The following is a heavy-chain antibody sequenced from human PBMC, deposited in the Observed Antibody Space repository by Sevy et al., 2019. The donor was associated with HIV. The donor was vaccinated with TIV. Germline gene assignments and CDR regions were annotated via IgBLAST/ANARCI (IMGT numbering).Heavy chain of an antibody. J-gene: IGHJ6*02. CDR2: IRYDGSNK. CDR1: GFTFSSYG. CDR3: AKDLYCSSTSCYSGGYCYYGMDV. D-gene: IGHD2-2*01. V-gene: IGHV3-30*02. Sequence: GGSLRLSCAASGFTFSSYGMHWVRQAPGKGLEWVAFIRYDGSNKYYADSVKGRFTISRDNSKNTLYLQMNSLRAEDTAVYYCAKDLYCSSTSCYSGGYCYYGMDVWGQGTTVTVSS.